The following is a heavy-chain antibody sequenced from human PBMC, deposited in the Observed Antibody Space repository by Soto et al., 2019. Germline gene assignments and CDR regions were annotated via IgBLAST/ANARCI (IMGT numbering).Heavy chain of an antibody. CDR2: IYYSGST. V-gene: IGHV4-31*03. Sequence: SETLSLTCTVSGGSISSGGYYWSWIRQHPGKGLEWIGYIYYSGSTYYNPSLKSRVTISVDTSKNQFSLKLSSVTAADTAVYYCARLLVYYYGSGSYLFWNYYYGMDVWGQGTTVTVSS. J-gene: IGHJ6*02. D-gene: IGHD3-10*01. CDR3: ARLLVYYYGSGSYLFWNYYYGMDV. CDR1: GGSISSGGYY.